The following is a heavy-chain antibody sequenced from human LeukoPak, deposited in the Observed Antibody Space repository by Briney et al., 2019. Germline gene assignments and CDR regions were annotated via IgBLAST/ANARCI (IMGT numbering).Heavy chain of an antibody. Sequence: SETLSLTCTVSGGSISSSSYYWGWIRQPPGKGLEWIGSIYYSGSTYYNPSLKSRVTISVDTSMNQFSLKLSSVTAADTAVYYCARGEGPPYYDFWSGYWDYFDYWGQGTLVTVSS. CDR2: IYYSGST. CDR3: ARGEGPPYYDFWSGYWDYFDY. CDR1: GGSISSSSYY. J-gene: IGHJ4*02. V-gene: IGHV4-39*01. D-gene: IGHD3-3*01.